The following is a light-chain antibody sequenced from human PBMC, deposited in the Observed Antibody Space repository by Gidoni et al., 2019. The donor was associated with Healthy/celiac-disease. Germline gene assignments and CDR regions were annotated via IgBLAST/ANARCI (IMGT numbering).Light chain of an antibody. CDR1: QDISNY. Sequence: DIQISKSPTSLSASVVDRVTIPCQASQDISNYLNWYQQKPGNAPKLLIYDASKLETGVPSRFSGSGSGTDFTFTISSLQPEAIATYYCQQYDNLPLTFGGGTKVEIK. V-gene: IGKV1-33*01. CDR2: DAS. J-gene: IGKJ4*01. CDR3: QQYDNLPLT.